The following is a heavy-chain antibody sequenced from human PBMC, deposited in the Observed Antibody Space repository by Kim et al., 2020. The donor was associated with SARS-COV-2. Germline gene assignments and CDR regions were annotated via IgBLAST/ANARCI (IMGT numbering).Heavy chain of an antibody. CDR3: ARDEAYCGGDCFFGPDY. CDR1: GFTFSSYA. CDR2: ISYDGSNK. Sequence: GGSLRLSCAASGFTFSSYAMHWVRQAPGKGLEWVAVISYDGSNKYYADSVKGRFTISRDNSKNTLYLQMNSLRAEDTAVYYCARDEAYCGGDCFFGPDYWGQGTLVTVSS. J-gene: IGHJ4*02. V-gene: IGHV3-30*04. D-gene: IGHD2-21*02.